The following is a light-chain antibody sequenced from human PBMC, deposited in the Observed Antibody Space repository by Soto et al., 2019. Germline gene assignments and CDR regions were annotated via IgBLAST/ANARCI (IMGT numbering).Light chain of an antibody. CDR3: CLYTRRSTRV. V-gene: IGLV2-14*02. Sequence: QSVLTQPASVSGSPGQSITISCTGTVGLVSWYQQHPGKVPKLIIYDDTKRPSGVSSRFSGSKSGNTASLTISGLQTEDEADYYCCLYTRRSTRVFGGGTQLTVL. J-gene: IGLJ2*01. CDR2: DDT. CDR1: VGL.